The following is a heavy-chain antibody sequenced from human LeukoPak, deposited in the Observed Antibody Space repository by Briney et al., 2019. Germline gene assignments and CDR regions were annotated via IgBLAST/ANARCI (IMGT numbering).Heavy chain of an antibody. CDR1: GGSISSSSYY. V-gene: IGHV4-39*07. CDR2: IYYSGST. Sequence: PSETLSLTCTVSGGSISSSSYYWGWIRQPPGKGLEWIGSIYYSGSTYYNPSLKSRVTISVDTSKNQFSLKLSSVTAADTAVYYCARSDVVGALARGQGTLVTVSS. CDR3: ARSDVVGALA. D-gene: IGHD1-26*01. J-gene: IGHJ4*02.